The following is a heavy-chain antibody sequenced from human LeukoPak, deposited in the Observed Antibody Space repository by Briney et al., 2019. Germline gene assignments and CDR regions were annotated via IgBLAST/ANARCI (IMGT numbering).Heavy chain of an antibody. V-gene: IGHV1-69*13. J-gene: IGHJ4*02. CDR3: ASDVRSGGSCYTF. Sequence: SVKVSCKASGGTFSSYAISCVRQAPGQGLGWMGGIIPIFGTANYAQKFQGRVTITADESTSTAYMELSSLRSEDTAVYYCASDVRSGGSCYTFWGQGTLVTVSS. CDR2: IIPIFGTA. CDR1: GGTFSSYA. D-gene: IGHD2-15*01.